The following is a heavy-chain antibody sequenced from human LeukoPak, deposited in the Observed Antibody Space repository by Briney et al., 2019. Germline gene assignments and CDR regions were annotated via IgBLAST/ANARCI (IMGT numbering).Heavy chain of an antibody. J-gene: IGHJ5*02. V-gene: IGHV3-21*01. CDR3: AREGYDSSGYYVSP. CDR2: ISSSSSYI. D-gene: IGHD3-22*01. Sequence: PGGSLRLSCAASGFTFSSYSMNWVRQAPGKGLEWVSSISSSSSYIYYADSVKGRFTISRDNAKNSLYLQMNSLRAGDTAVYYCAREGYDSSGYYVSPWGQGTLVTVSS. CDR1: GFTFSSYS.